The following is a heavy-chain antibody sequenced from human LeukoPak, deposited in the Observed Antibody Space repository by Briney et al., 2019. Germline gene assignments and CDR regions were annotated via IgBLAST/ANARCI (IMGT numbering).Heavy chain of an antibody. D-gene: IGHD6-13*01. J-gene: IGHJ4*02. Sequence: PSETLSLTCTVSGGSISSSSYYWGWIRQPPGKGLEWIGSIYYSGSTYYNPSLKSRVTISVDTSKNQFSLKLSSVTAADTAVYYCARHTYSSSWYLVDYWGQGTLVTVSS. V-gene: IGHV4-39*01. CDR3: ARHTYSSSWYLVDY. CDR2: IYYSGST. CDR1: GGSISSSSYY.